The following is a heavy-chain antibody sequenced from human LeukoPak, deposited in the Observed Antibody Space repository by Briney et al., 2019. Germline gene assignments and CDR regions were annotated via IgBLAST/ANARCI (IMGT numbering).Heavy chain of an antibody. V-gene: IGHV4-59*08. D-gene: IGHD2-15*01. CDR3: ARGRGEVVVAAWDVFDI. CDR2: MFHSGTT. CDR1: GGPISSYY. Sequence: SETLSLTCTVFGGPISSYYWSWIRQPPGQGLEWIAYMFHSGTTNYNPSLRSRVTISLDTSKNQLSLRLSSVTAADTAVYYCARGRGEVVVAAWDVFDIWGQGTMVTASS. J-gene: IGHJ3*02.